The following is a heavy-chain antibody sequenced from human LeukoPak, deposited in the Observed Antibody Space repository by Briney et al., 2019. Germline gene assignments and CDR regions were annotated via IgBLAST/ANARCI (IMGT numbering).Heavy chain of an antibody. D-gene: IGHD3-3*01. CDR3: ARLCSFLEWLCPPFDY. J-gene: IGHJ4*02. Sequence: PSETLSLTCAVSGYSISSGYYWGWIRQPPGKGLEWIGRIYHSGSTYYNPSLKSRVTISVDTSKNQFSLKLSSVTAADTAVYYCARLCSFLEWLCPPFDYWGQGTLVTVSS. CDR2: IYHSGST. CDR1: GYSISSGYY. V-gene: IGHV4-38-2*01.